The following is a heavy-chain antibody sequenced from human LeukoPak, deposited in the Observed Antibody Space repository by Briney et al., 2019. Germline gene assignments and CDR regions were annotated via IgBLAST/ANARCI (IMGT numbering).Heavy chain of an antibody. Sequence: ASVKVSCKASGGTFSSYAISWVRQAPGQGLEWMGGIIPIFGTANYAQKFQGRVTITADESTSTAYMELSSLRSEDTAVYYCAKCIVGAADAFDIWGRGTMVTVSS. CDR3: AKCIVGAADAFDI. V-gene: IGHV1-69*01. J-gene: IGHJ3*02. CDR1: GGTFSSYA. CDR2: IIPIFGTA. D-gene: IGHD1-26*01.